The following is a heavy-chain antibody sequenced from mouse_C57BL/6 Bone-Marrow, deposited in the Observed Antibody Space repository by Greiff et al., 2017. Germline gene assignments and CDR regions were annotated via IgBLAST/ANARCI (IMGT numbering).Heavy chain of an antibody. V-gene: IGHV1-50*01. Sequence: VKLQQPGAELVKPGASVKLSCKASGYTFTSYWMQWVKQRPGQGLEWIGEIDPSDSYTNYNQKFKGKATLTVDTSSSTAYMQLSSLTSEDSAVYYCARRDYGGYWGQGTTHTVSS. D-gene: IGHD1-2*01. CDR1: GYTFTSYW. CDR2: IDPSDSYT. J-gene: IGHJ2*01. CDR3: ARRDYGGY.